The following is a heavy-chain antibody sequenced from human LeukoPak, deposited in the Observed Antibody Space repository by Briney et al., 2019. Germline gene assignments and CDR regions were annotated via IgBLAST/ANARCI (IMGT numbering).Heavy chain of an antibody. J-gene: IGHJ6*03. D-gene: IGHD6-25*01. V-gene: IGHV4-4*09. CDR3: ARHAADYYYMDV. Sequence: SETLSLTCTVSGDSIRNYYWSWIRQPPGKGLEWIAFIHTSGGTNYNPSLKTRATISVDMSKNQFSLRLGSVTAADTAVYYCARHAADYYYMDVWGQGTTVTVSS. CDR2: IHTSGGT. CDR1: GDSIRNYY.